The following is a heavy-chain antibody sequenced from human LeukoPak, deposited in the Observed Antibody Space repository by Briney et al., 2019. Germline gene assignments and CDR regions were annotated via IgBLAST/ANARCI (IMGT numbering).Heavy chain of an antibody. CDR2: INGRSNYK. D-gene: IGHD1-26*01. CDR1: GFTLSTYS. V-gene: IGHV3-21*06. J-gene: IGHJ4*02. CDR3: AREDGIVGSTSFFDV. Sequence: GGSLRLSCAASGFTLSTYSMNWVRQAPGKGLEWVSSINGRSNYKYYTESVKGRFTISRDNTKNLLYLQMNSLRAEDTGVYYCAREDGIVGSTSFFDVWGQGSLVTVSS.